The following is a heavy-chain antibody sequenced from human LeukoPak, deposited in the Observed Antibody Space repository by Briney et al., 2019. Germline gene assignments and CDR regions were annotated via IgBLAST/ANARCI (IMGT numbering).Heavy chain of an antibody. Sequence: GGSLRLSCAASGFSVSSNYMTWVRQAPGKGLEWVSVIHSGGRAYYADSVKGRFTTSRDNSKNTLDLQMNSLSVEDTAVYYCVGVETITMVRGASGDVWGKGTMVTVSS. V-gene: IGHV3-66*02. CDR1: GFSVSSNY. D-gene: IGHD3-10*01. CDR3: VGVETITMVRGASGDV. CDR2: IHSGGRA. J-gene: IGHJ6*04.